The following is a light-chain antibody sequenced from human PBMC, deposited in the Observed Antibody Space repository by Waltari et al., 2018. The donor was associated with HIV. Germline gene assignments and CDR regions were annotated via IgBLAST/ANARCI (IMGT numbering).Light chain of an antibody. CDR2: RNT. CDR1: SSNIGGNY. Sequence: QSVLTQPPSASGTPGQRVTISCSGSSSNIGGNYVYWYQQHPGTAPKLLIYRNTQRPSGVPERFSGSKSGTSASMAISGLRSEDEADYYCASWDDSLSGYVVFGGGTKLTVL. V-gene: IGLV1-47*01. J-gene: IGLJ2*01. CDR3: ASWDDSLSGYVV.